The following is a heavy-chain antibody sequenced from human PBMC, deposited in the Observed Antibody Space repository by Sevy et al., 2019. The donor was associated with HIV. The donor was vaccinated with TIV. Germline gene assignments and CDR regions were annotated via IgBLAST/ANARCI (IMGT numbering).Heavy chain of an antibody. V-gene: IGHV3-23*01. J-gene: IGHJ6*02. CDR2: ISGKGGST. Sequence: GGSLRLSCAASGFTFSGYAMSWVRQAPGKGLEWVSAISGKGGSTHYADSVEGGFTISRDNSKNTLYLQMNSLRAEDTAGYYCAKTINSGGGVVPAANYYYYGMDVWGQGTTVTVSS. CDR1: GFTFSGYA. D-gene: IGHD2-2*01. CDR3: AKTINSGGGVVPAANYYYYGMDV.